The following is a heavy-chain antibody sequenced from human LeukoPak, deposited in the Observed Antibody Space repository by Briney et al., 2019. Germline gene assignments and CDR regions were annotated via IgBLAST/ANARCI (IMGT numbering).Heavy chain of an antibody. CDR3: ARDHMDY. J-gene: IGHJ4*02. V-gene: IGHV3-66*01. CDR2: FYSGGST. CDR1: GFTVSSNY. Sequence: GGSLTLSCAASGFTVSSNYMRWVRQAPGKGLEWVSVFYSGGSTHYADSVKGRFTISRDNSKNTLYLQMNSLRAEDTAVYYCARDHMDYWGQGTLVTVSS.